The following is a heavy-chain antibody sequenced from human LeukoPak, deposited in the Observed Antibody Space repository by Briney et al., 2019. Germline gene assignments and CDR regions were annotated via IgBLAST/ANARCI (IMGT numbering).Heavy chain of an antibody. V-gene: IGHV3-30*01. CDR3: ARERIATTGTGWFDP. D-gene: IGHD6-13*01. J-gene: IGHJ5*02. CDR1: GFTFSNYA. Sequence: GRSLRLSCAGSGFTFSNYAIHWVRHAPGKGPYWVAVISDDGINKYYADSVKGRFIISRDNSKNTLYLQMNSLRGEDTAVYYCARERIATTGTGWFDPWGQGTLVTVSS. CDR2: ISDDGINK.